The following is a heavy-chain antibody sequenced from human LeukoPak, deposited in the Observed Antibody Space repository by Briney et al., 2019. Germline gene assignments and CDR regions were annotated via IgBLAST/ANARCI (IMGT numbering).Heavy chain of an antibody. V-gene: IGHV1-8*01. J-gene: IGHJ4*02. CDR2: MNPNSGNT. CDR1: GYTFTSYD. CDR3: ASASIPMVRGVITYDY. D-gene: IGHD3-10*01. Sequence: ASVKVSCKASGYTFTSYDINWVRQATGQGLEWMGWMNPNSGNTGYAQKFQGRVTMTRNTSISTAYMELSSLRSEDTAVYYCASASIPMVRGVITYDYWGQGTLVTVSS.